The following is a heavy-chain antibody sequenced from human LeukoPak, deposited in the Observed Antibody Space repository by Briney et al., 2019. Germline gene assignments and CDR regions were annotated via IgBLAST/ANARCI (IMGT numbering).Heavy chain of an antibody. CDR3: ASSITMVRGVIAY. D-gene: IGHD3-10*01. Sequence: SETLSLTCTVSGGSISSGDYYWSWIRQPPGKGLEWIGYIYYSGSTYYNPSLKSRVTISVDTSKNQFSLKLSSVTAADTAVYYCASSITMVRGVIAYWGQGTLVTVSS. CDR2: IYYSGST. J-gene: IGHJ4*02. CDR1: GGSISSGDYY. V-gene: IGHV4-30-4*01.